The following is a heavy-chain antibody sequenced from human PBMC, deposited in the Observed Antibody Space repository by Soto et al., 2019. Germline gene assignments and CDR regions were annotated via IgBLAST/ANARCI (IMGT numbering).Heavy chain of an antibody. V-gene: IGHV3-33*01. CDR3: ARDLRLAAAGNGDHDAFDI. J-gene: IGHJ3*02. CDR1: GFTFSSYG. CDR2: IWYDGSNK. D-gene: IGHD6-13*01. Sequence: QVQLVESGGGVVQPGRSLRLSCAASGFTFSSYGMHWVRQAPGKGLEWVAVIWYDGSNKYYADSVKGRFTISRDNSKNTLYLQMNSLRAEDTAVYYCARDLRLAAAGNGDHDAFDIWGQGTMVSVSS.